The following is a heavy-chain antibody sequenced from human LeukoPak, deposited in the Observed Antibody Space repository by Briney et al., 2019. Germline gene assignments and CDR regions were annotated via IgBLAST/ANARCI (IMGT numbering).Heavy chain of an antibody. CDR3: ARDSYYYDSGYFDY. D-gene: IGHD3-22*01. CDR1: GFTFSSYW. CDR2: IYSGGST. Sequence: GGSLRLSCAASGFTFSSYWMSWVRQAPGKGLEWVSVIYSGGSTYYADSVKGRFTISRDNSKNTLYLQMNSLRAEDTAVYYCARDSYYYDSGYFDYWGQGTLVTVSS. V-gene: IGHV3-66*01. J-gene: IGHJ4*02.